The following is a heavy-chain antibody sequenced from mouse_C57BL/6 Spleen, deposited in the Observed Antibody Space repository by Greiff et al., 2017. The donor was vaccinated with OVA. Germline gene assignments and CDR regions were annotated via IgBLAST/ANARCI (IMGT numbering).Heavy chain of an antibody. J-gene: IGHJ1*03. CDR3: ARWENWYFDV. CDR1: GYTFTNYW. V-gene: IGHV1-63*01. CDR2: IYPGGGYT. Sequence: QVQLKESGAELVRPGTSVKMSCKASGYTFTNYWIGWAKQRPGHGLEWIGDIYPGGGYTNYNEKFKGKATLTADKSSSTAYMQFSSLTSEDSAIYYCARWENWYFDVWGTGTTVTVSS. D-gene: IGHD4-1*01.